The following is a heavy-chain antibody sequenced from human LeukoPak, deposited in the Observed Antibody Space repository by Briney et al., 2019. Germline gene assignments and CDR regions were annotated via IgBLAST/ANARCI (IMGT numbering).Heavy chain of an antibody. CDR2: INPNSGGT. CDR1: GYTFTGYY. CDR3: ARGPLAAAGTAVRFDP. V-gene: IGHV1-2*02. Sequence: ASVKVSCKAPGYTFTGYYMHWVRQAPGQGLEWMGWINPNSGGTNYAQKFQGRVTMTRDTSISTAYMELSRLRSDDTAVYYCARGPLAAAGTAVRFDPWGQGTLVTVSS. D-gene: IGHD6-13*01. J-gene: IGHJ5*02.